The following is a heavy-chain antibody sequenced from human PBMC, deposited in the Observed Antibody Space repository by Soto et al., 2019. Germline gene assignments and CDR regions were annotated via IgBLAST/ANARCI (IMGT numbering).Heavy chain of an antibody. J-gene: IGHJ6*02. Sequence: QVQLVESGGGVVQPGRSLRLSCAASGFTCSSYAMHWVRQAPGKGLEWVAVISYDGSNKYYADSVKGRFTISRDNSKNTLYLQMNSLRAEDTAVYYCARDLITYYYGSGSLIGDYGMDVWGQGTTVTVSS. CDR1: GFTCSSYA. V-gene: IGHV3-30-3*01. CDR2: ISYDGSNK. CDR3: ARDLITYYYGSGSLIGDYGMDV. D-gene: IGHD3-10*01.